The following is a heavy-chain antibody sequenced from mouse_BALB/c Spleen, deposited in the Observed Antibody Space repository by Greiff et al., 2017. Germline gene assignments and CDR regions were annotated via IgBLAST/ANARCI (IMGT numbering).Heavy chain of an antibody. CDR1: GFTFSSFG. V-gene: IGHV5-17*02. J-gene: IGHJ3*01. D-gene: IGHD1-1*01. Sequence: DVMLVESGGGLVQPGGSRKLSCAASGFTFSSFGMHWVRQAPEKGLEWVAYISSGSSTIYYADTVKGRFTISRDNPKNTLFLQMTSLRSEDTAMYYCARSDYYGSSFAYWGQGTLVTVSA. CDR2: ISSGSSTI. CDR3: ARSDYYGSSFAY.